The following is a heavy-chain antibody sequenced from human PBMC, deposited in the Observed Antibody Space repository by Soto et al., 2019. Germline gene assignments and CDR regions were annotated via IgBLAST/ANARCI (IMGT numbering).Heavy chain of an antibody. D-gene: IGHD3-22*01. J-gene: IGHJ5*02. Sequence: ASVKVSCKASGYPFTSYGISWVRQAPGQGLEWMGWISAYNGNTNYAQKLQGRVTMTTDTSTSTAYMELRSLRSDDTAVYYCARDRRFGYYYDSSGYGRWFDPWGQGTLVTSPQ. CDR2: ISAYNGNT. CDR3: ARDRRFGYYYDSSGYGRWFDP. V-gene: IGHV1-18*01. CDR1: GYPFTSYG.